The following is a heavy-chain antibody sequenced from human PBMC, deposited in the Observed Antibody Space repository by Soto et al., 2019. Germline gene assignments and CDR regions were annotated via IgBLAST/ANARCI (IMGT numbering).Heavy chain of an antibody. D-gene: IGHD3-10*01. V-gene: IGHV3-23*01. Sequence: EVQLLESGGGSVQPGESLRLSCAASGFTSGFTFSDFAMSWVRQAPGKGLEWVSAINDRGDLTYDADSVKGRFTISRXXXXXXXXLXXXXXXXXXXXXXXXXXXXXXXXKRGVCDDWGPGTLVTVSS. J-gene: IGHJ4*02. CDR2: INDRGDLT. CDR3: XXXXXXXXKRGVCDD. CDR1: GFTFSDFA.